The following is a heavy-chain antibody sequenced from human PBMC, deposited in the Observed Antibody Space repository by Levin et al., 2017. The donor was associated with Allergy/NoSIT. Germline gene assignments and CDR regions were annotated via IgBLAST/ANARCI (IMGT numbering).Heavy chain of an antibody. CDR2: ISSSSSTI. CDR1: GFTFSSHS. D-gene: IGHD2-21*02. J-gene: IGHJ2*01. V-gene: IGHV3-48*01. Sequence: GGSLRLSCAASGFTFSSHSMNWVRQAPGKGLEWLLYISSSSSTIHFADSVKGRFAISRDNAKNTLYLHMSSLRAEDTAVYYCAREGGGDCCGGFDLWGRGTLVTVSS. CDR3: AREGGGDCCGGFDL.